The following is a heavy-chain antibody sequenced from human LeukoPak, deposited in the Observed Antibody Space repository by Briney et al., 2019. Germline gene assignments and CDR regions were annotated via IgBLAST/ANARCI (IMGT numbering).Heavy chain of an antibody. Sequence: SETLSLTCAVSGGSISSSSYYWGWIRQPPGKGLEWIGSIYYSGSTYYNPSLKSRVTISVDTSKNQFSLKLSSVTAADTAVYYCARRYSSGWYVKWGQGTLVTVSS. CDR3: ARRYSSGWYVK. V-gene: IGHV4-39*07. D-gene: IGHD6-19*01. CDR2: IYYSGST. CDR1: GGSISSSSYY. J-gene: IGHJ4*02.